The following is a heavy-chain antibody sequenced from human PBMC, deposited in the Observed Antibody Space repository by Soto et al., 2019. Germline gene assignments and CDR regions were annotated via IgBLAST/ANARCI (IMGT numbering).Heavy chain of an antibody. J-gene: IGHJ3*02. D-gene: IGHD2-21*02. V-gene: IGHV3-30-3*01. CDR3: ARSARVVTRDSFDI. CDR1: GFTFSTYA. CDR2: ISSDGTNK. Sequence: QVQVVESGGGVVQPGRSLRLSCAASGFTFSTYAMHWVRQAPGKGLQWVAVISSDGTNKYNTDSVRGRFTTSRDNSNSTLFLQLNSLRPEDTAGYYCARSARVVTRDSFDILGQWTFVTVSS.